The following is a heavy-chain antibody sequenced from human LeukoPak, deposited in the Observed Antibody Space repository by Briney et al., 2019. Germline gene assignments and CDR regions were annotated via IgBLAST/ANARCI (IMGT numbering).Heavy chain of an antibody. V-gene: IGHV1-8*01. CDR3: ARGRAVYNWFDP. CDR1: GYTFTSYD. CDR2: MNPNSGNT. D-gene: IGHD6-19*01. J-gene: IGHJ5*02. Sequence: ASVKVSCKASGYTFTSYDINWVRQATGQGHEWMGWMNPNSGNTGYAQKFQGRVTMTRNTSISTAYMELSSLRSEDTAVYYCARGRAVYNWFDPWGQGTLVTVSS.